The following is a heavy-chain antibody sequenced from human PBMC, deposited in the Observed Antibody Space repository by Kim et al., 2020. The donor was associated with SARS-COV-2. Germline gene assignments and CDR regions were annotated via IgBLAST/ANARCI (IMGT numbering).Heavy chain of an antibody. CDR1: GYTFTGYY. Sequence: ASVKVSCKASGYTFTGYYMHWVRQAPGQGLEWMGWINPNSGGTNYAQKFQGWVTMTRDTSISTAYMELSRLRSDDTAVYYCARGSGDMVRGAQYYYYYGMDVWGQGTTVTVSS. V-gene: IGHV1-2*04. D-gene: IGHD3-10*01. J-gene: IGHJ6*02. CDR2: INPNSGGT. CDR3: ARGSGDMVRGAQYYYYYGMDV.